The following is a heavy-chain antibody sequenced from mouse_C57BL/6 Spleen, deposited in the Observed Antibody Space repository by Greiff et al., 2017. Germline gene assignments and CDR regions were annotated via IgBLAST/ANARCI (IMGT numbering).Heavy chain of an antibody. J-gene: IGHJ1*03. CDR3: ARKGNHWYFDV. Sequence: VQLQQSGAELVKPGASVKLSCKASGYTFTSYWMQWVKQRPGQGLEWIGEIDPSDSYTNYNQKFKGKATLTVDTSSSTAYMQLSSLTSEDSAVYYCARKGNHWYFDVWGTGTTVTVSS. D-gene: IGHD2-1*01. V-gene: IGHV1-50*01. CDR2: IDPSDSYT. CDR1: GYTFTSYW.